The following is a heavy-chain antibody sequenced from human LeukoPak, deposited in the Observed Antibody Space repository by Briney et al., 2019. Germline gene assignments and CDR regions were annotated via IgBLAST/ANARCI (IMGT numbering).Heavy chain of an antibody. CDR1: GGSISSGDYC. CDR3: ARPYYYDSRIDP. V-gene: IGHV4-30-4*01. D-gene: IGHD3-22*01. J-gene: IGHJ5*02. Sequence: SETLSLTCTVSGGSISSGDYCWSWIRQPPGKGLEWIAYMYYSGSTYYNPSLKSRVTMSAATSKNQLSLKLSSVTAADTAVYYCARPYYYDSRIDPWGQGILVTVSS. CDR2: MYYSGST.